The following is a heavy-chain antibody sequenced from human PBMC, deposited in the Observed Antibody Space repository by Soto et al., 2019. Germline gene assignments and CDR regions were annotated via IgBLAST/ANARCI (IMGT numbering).Heavy chain of an antibody. J-gene: IGHJ1*01. CDR3: ARDNYYTGSGYYPSSAEYFQH. Sequence: PGGSLRLSCADSGFRFSSYSMSWVRQTPGKGLEWVAAITATGDRTYYADSVTGRFTISRDNSKKTHYLQMTSLRAEDTAVYYCARDNYYTGSGYYPSSAEYFQHWGQGTLVTVSS. V-gene: IGHV3-23*01. CDR2: ITATGDRT. D-gene: IGHD3-22*01. CDR1: GFRFSSYS.